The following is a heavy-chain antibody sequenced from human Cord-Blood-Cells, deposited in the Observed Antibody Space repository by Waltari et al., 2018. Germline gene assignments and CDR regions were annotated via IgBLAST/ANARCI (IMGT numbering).Heavy chain of an antibody. CDR3: ARSSWSYDYVWWSYPFDY. D-gene: IGHD3-16*02. J-gene: IGHJ4*02. V-gene: IGHV4-38-2*02. CDR1: GYSISSGYY. CDR2: IYHSGSA. Sequence: QVQLQESGPGLVKPSETLSLTCTVSGYSISSGYYWGWIRQPPGKGLEWIGSIYHSGSAYYNPSLKSRVTISVDTSKTQFALKLSSVTAADTAVYYCARSSWSYDYVWWSYPFDYWGQGTLVTVSS.